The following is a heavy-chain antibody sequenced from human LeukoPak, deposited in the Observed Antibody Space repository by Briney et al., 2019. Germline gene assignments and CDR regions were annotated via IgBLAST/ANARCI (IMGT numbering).Heavy chain of an antibody. Sequence: GRSLRLSCAASGFTFDDYAMHWVRQAPGKGLEWVSGISWNSGSIGYADSVKGRFTISRDNVKNSLYLQMNSLRAEDMALYYCAKSRSSEGLDYWGQGTLVTVSS. J-gene: IGHJ4*02. CDR2: ISWNSGSI. V-gene: IGHV3-9*03. CDR1: GFTFDDYA. CDR3: AKSRSSEGLDY. D-gene: IGHD2-15*01.